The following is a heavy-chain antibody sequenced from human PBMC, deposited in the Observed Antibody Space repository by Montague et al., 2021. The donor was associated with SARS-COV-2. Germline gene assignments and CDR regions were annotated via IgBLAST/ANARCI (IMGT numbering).Heavy chain of an antibody. CDR1: GYTFTSYG. D-gene: IGHD3-10*01. Sequence: SVKVSCNSSGYTFTSYGISWVRQAPGHGLEWMGWISAYNGNTNYAQKLQGRVTMTTDTSTSTAYMELRSLRSDDTAVYYCARDDYYGSGSPLSDYGMDVWGQGTTVTVSS. V-gene: IGHV1-18*01. J-gene: IGHJ6*02. CDR3: ARDDYYGSGSPLSDYGMDV. CDR2: ISAYNGNT.